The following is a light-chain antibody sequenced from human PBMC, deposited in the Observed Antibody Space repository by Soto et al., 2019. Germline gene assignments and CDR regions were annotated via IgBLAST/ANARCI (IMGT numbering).Light chain of an antibody. Sequence: IVLTQSPDTLSLSPGERATLSCRASQSVSSNYLAWYQQELGQAPRLLIYDASRRATGIPDRFSGSGSGTDFTLTISRLEPEDFVVYYCQQYGRSPTFGQGTKVDIK. CDR3: QQYGRSPT. CDR2: DAS. CDR1: QSVSSNY. J-gene: IGKJ1*01. V-gene: IGKV3-20*01.